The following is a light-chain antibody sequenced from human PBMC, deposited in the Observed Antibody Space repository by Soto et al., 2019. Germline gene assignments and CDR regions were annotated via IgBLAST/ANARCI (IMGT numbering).Light chain of an antibody. J-gene: IGKJ2*01. Sequence: DIQMTQSPSSLSASVGDRVTITCEASRDISAYLNWYQQKTGKPPKLLLYDASKLQTGVPSRFSGSGSGTHFTFTISSLQPVDVATYYCQQYDNLPPYTFGLGTKLEIK. CDR1: RDISAY. CDR2: DAS. V-gene: IGKV1-33*01. CDR3: QQYDNLPPYT.